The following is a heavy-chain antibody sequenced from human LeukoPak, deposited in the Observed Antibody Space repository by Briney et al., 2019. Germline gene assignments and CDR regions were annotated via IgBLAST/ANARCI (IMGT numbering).Heavy chain of an antibody. CDR1: GGSITTSSYY. V-gene: IGHV4-39*07. CDR2: MSSSGST. J-gene: IGHJ4*02. CDR3: ARGGSYYFLFEF. Sequence: SETLSLTCSVSGGSITTSSYYWSWIRQSPGKGLEWIGTMSSSGSTYYNPSLKGRVTISVETSKNQFSLKVRSVTAADTAVYYCARGGSYYFLFEFWGQGTLVTVSS. D-gene: IGHD1-26*01.